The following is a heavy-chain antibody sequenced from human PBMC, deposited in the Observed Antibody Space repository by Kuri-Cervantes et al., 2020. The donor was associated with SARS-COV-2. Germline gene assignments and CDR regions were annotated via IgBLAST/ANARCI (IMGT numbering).Heavy chain of an antibody. CDR1: GYGFNDYY. Sequence: GGSLRLSCEFSGYGFNDYYMGWIRQAPGKGLEWVSYISSGSSYTDYGDSVKGRFTISRDNAKNSLYLQMNSLRAGDTAVYYCARGGGRQLNTDFDYWGQGTLVTVSS. CDR3: ARGGGRQLNTDFDY. D-gene: IGHD5-18*01. J-gene: IGHJ4*02. V-gene: IGHV3-11*06. CDR2: ISSGSSYT.